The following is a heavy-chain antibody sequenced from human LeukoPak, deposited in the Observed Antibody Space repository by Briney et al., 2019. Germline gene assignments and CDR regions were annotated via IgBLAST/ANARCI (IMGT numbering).Heavy chain of an antibody. CDR3: ARMYYYDSSGYGDAFDI. D-gene: IGHD3-22*01. J-gene: IGHJ3*02. Sequence: SVKVSCKASGGTFSSYAISWLRQAPGQGLEWMGRIIPIFGTANYAQKFQGRVTITTDESTSTAYMELSSLRSEDTAVYYCARMYYYDSSGYGDAFDIWGQGTMVTVSS. V-gene: IGHV1-69*05. CDR2: IIPIFGTA. CDR1: GGTFSSYA.